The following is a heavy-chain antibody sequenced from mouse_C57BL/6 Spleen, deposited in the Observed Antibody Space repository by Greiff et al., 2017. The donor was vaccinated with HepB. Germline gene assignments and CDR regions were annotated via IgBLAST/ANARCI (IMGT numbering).Heavy chain of an antibody. Sequence: QVQLKESGPGLVQPSQSLSITCTVSGFSLTSYGVHWVRQSPGKGLEWLGVIWRGGSTDYNAAFMSRLSITKDNSKSQVFFKMNSLQADDTAIYYCAIYYDYDEGYFDVWGTGTTVTVSS. J-gene: IGHJ1*03. CDR1: GFSLTSYG. V-gene: IGHV2-5*01. CDR3: AIYYDYDEGYFDV. D-gene: IGHD2-4*01. CDR2: IWRGGST.